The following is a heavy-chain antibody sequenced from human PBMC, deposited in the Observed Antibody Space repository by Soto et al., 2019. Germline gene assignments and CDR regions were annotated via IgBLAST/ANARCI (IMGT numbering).Heavy chain of an antibody. D-gene: IGHD3-9*01. CDR3: ARGRRGYDILTGYYNHYGMDV. V-gene: IGHV4-59*01. Sequence: SETLSLTCTVSGGSISSYYWSWIRQPPGKGLEWIGYIYYSGSTNYNPSLKSRVTISVDTSKNQFSLKLSSVTAADTAVYYCARGRRGYDILTGYYNHYGMDVWGQGTTVNVS. J-gene: IGHJ6*02. CDR2: IYYSGST. CDR1: GGSISSYY.